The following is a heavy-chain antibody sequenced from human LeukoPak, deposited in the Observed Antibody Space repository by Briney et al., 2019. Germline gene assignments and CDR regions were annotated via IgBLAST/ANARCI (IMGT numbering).Heavy chain of an antibody. CDR3: ARDDPPPSSGWYDY. Sequence: GGSLRLSCAASGFTFSSYAMSWVRQAPGKGLEWVSAISGSGGSTYYADSVKGRFTISRDNSKNTLYLQMNSLRAEDTAVYYCARDDPPPSSGWYDYWGQGTLVTVSS. D-gene: IGHD6-19*01. CDR2: ISGSGGST. CDR1: GFTFSSYA. V-gene: IGHV3-23*01. J-gene: IGHJ4*02.